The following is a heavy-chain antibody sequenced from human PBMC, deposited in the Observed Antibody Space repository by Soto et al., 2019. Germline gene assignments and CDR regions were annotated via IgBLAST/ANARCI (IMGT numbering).Heavy chain of an antibody. V-gene: IGHV4-34*01. CDR2: INHSGST. J-gene: IGHJ6*02. CDR3: ATRPSDYSNYDYYYYGMDV. Sequence: PWETLSLTCAVYGGSFSGYYWSWIRQPPGKGLEWIGEINHSGSTNYNPSLKSRVTISVDTSKNQCSLKLSSVTAADTAVYYCATRPSDYSNYDYYYYGMDVWGQGTTVTVSS. D-gene: IGHD4-4*01. CDR1: GGSFSGYY.